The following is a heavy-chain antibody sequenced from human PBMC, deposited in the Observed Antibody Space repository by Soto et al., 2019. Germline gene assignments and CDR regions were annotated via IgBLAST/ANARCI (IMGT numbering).Heavy chain of an antibody. CDR1: GYTFTSYD. J-gene: IGHJ4*02. CDR3: ARFVRHQLPTIDF. D-gene: IGHD2-2*01. CDR2: MNPESRNT. Sequence: QAPLVQSGAEVKEPGASVRVSCKASGYTFTSYDINWVRQATGQGLEWMGWMNPESRNTGYAQKFQGRVTMTRDTSISTAYMELTSLRSEDTAVYYCARFVRHQLPTIDFWGQGTLVTVSS. V-gene: IGHV1-8*01.